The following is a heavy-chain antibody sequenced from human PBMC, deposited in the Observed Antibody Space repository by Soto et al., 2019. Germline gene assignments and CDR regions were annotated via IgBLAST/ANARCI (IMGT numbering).Heavy chain of an antibody. V-gene: IGHV3-30*18. CDR2: ISYDGGNE. CDR1: GFTFRGYG. J-gene: IGHJ4*02. Sequence: GGSLKLSGAASGFTFRGYGINWVRQAQGKGLEWVALISYDGGNEKYTESVKDRFTISRDDSHNVAYLQMSSLRTEDTAMYYCAKDRYSGTYPADFDYWGQGSLVTVSS. D-gene: IGHD1-26*01. CDR3: AKDRYSGTYPADFDY.